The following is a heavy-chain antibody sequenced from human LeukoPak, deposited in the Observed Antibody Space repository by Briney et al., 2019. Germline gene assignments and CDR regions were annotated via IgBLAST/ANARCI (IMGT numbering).Heavy chain of an antibody. J-gene: IGHJ4*02. CDR3: ASGIAVAPTKGVDY. CDR2: VSGSGGST. Sequence: HPGGSLRLSCAASGFTFSSYAMSWVRQAPGKGLEWVLSVSGSGGSTYYADSVKGRFTISRDNSENTLYLQMNSLRAEDTAVYYCASGIAVAPTKGVDYWGQGTLVTVSS. CDR1: GFTFSSYA. D-gene: IGHD6-19*01. V-gene: IGHV3-23*01.